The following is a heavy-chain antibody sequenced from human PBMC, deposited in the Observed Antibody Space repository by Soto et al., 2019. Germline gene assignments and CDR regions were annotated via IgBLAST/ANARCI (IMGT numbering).Heavy chain of an antibody. CDR2: IYYSGST. Sequence: SETLSLTCTFSGGSISSYYWIWIRQPPGKGLEWIGYIYYSGSTNYNPSLKSRVTISVDTSKNQFSLKLSSVTAADTAVYYCGRAYGDYVFDYWGQGTLVTVSS. CDR3: GRAYGDYVFDY. V-gene: IGHV4-59*01. D-gene: IGHD4-17*01. CDR1: GGSISSYY. J-gene: IGHJ4*02.